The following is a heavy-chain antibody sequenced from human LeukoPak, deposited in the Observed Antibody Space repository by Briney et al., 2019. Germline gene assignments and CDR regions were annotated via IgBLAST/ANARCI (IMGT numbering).Heavy chain of an antibody. V-gene: IGHV1-2*02. CDR2: INPNSGGT. CDR3: ARGGSSGEWFSHLDY. CDR1: GYTFTGYY. D-gene: IGHD3-3*01. Sequence: ASVKVSCKASGYTFTGYYMHWVRQAPGQGPEWMGWINPNSGGTNYAQKFQGRVTMTRDTSISTAYMELSRLRSDDTAVYYCARGGSSGEWFSHLDYWGQGTLVTVSS. J-gene: IGHJ4*02.